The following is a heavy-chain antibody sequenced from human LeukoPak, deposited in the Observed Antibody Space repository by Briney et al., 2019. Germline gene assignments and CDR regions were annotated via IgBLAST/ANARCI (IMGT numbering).Heavy chain of an antibody. D-gene: IGHD3-10*01. CDR3: ARVTGGPDAFDI. Sequence: SGGSLRLSCAASGFTFSSYWMSWVRQAPGKGLEWVTNIKQDGSEKYYVDSVKGRFTVSRDNAKNSLYLQMNSLRAEDTAVYYGARVTGGPDAFDIWGKGTMVPVSS. V-gene: IGHV3-7*01. CDR1: GFTFSSYW. CDR2: IKQDGSEK. J-gene: IGHJ3*02.